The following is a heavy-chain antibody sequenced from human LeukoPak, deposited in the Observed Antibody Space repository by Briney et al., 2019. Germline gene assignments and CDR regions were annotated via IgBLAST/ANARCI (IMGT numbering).Heavy chain of an antibody. Sequence: PGGSLRLSCAASGFTFSRYWMGWVRQPPEKGLEWVANMKEDGNERYYLDSVKGRFTISRDNAKNSLYLQMNSLRVEDTGVYYCARNWAHLDYWGQGALVTVSS. J-gene: IGHJ4*02. CDR1: GFTFSRYW. V-gene: IGHV3-7*01. CDR2: MKEDGNER. D-gene: IGHD7-27*01. CDR3: ARNWAHLDY.